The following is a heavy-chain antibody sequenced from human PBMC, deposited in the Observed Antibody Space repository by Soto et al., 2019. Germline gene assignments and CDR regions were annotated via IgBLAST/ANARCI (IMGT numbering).Heavy chain of an antibody. V-gene: IGHV4-59*01. CDR1: GGSISSYY. Sequence: QVRLQESGPGLVKPSETLSLTCTVSGGSISSYYWSWIRQPPGKGLEWIGYMYNTGSTIYNPSLKSGATISVDTSKTQFSLKLNAVTAADTAVYYCARDLWGYCGADCYPLDVWGQGTTVTVSS. J-gene: IGHJ6*02. D-gene: IGHD2-21*02. CDR2: MYNTGST. CDR3: ARDLWGYCGADCYPLDV.